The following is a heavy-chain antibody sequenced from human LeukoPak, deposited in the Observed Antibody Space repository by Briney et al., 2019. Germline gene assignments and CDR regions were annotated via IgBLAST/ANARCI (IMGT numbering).Heavy chain of an antibody. CDR2: INPNSGGT. D-gene: IGHD4-17*01. CDR3: ARDDVTTGGAIDY. V-gene: IGHV1-2*02. J-gene: IGHJ4*02. Sequence: ASVKVSCKASGYTFTGYHMHWVRQAPGQGLEWMGWINPNSGGTNYAQKFQGRVTMTRDTSISTAYMELSRLRSDDTAVYYCARDDVTTGGAIDYWGQGTLVTVSS. CDR1: GYTFTGYH.